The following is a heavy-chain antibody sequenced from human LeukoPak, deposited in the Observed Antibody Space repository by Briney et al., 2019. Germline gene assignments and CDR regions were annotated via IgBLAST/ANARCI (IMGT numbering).Heavy chain of an antibody. Sequence: SGPTLVKPTQTLTLTCTFSGFSLNTGDVGVGWSRQPPGKALEWLALISRDDDQRYSPSLKNTLTITKDTSKNQVVLTMPNMDPVDTATYYCAHTGSPHGDDWFDPWGQGTLVTVSS. CDR2: ISRDDDQ. D-gene: IGHD7-27*01. V-gene: IGHV2-5*02. CDR3: AHTGSPHGDDWFDP. J-gene: IGHJ5*02. CDR1: GFSLNTGDVG.